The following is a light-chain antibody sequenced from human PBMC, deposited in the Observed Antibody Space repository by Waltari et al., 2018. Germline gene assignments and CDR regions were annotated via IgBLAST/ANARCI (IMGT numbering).Light chain of an antibody. CDR3: RQRSTWPPIT. CDR1: QSVSTS. Sequence: DIVLPQSPATLPLSSGERATPSCRASQSVSTSLALYQQKPGQAPRLLIYDPSNRAAGIPARFTGSGSGTDFTLTISSLEPEDFGVYYCRQRSTWPPITFGQGTRLEIK. CDR2: DPS. J-gene: IGKJ5*01. V-gene: IGKV3-11*01.